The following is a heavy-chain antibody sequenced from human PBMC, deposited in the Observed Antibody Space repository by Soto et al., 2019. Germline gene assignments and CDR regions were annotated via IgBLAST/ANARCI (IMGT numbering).Heavy chain of an antibody. V-gene: IGHV4-4*02. D-gene: IGHD6-13*01. J-gene: IGHJ4*02. CDR2: IYHSGST. Sequence: QVQLQESGPGLVKPSGTLSLTCAVSGGSISSSNLWTWVRQPPGKGLGWIGEIYHSGSTNYNPSLKSRVTISVDKSKNQCSLKVTSVTAADTAVYYCARSPRSIAAGGIDYWGQGILVTVSS. CDR1: GGSISSSNL. CDR3: ARSPRSIAAGGIDY.